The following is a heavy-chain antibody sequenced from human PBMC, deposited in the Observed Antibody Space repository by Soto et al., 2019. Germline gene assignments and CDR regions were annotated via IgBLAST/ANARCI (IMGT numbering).Heavy chain of an antibody. V-gene: IGHV1-46*01. CDR2: SDPRGTRT. CDR1: GSTFSNYF. Sequence: QVHLVQSGAELKKPGASVNVSCQASGSTFSNYFIHWVRQAPGQGLEWMGISDPRGTRTSYAQKFQGRVTMTRDTSTSTVYMELNRLRSEDTAVYYCARGIAMVRGILYYWGQGTLVTVSS. CDR3: ARGIAMVRGILYY. D-gene: IGHD3-10*01. J-gene: IGHJ4*02.